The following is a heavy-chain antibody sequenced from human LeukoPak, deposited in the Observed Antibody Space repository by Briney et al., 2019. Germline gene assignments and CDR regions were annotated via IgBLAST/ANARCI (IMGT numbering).Heavy chain of an antibody. CDR3: ARDRGVEYSSAFDY. V-gene: IGHV1-2*02. CDR1: GYTFTGYY. Sequence: ASVTVSCKASGYTFTGYYMHWVRQAPGQGLEWMGWINPNSGGTNYAQKFQGRVTMTRDTSISTAYMELSRLRSDDTAVYYCARDRGVEYSSAFDYCGQGTLVTVSS. CDR2: INPNSGGT. D-gene: IGHD6-6*01. J-gene: IGHJ4*02.